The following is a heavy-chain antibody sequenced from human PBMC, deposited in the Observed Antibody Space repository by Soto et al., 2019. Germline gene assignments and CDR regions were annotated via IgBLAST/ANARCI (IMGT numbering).Heavy chain of an antibody. V-gene: IGHV4-4*07. CDR1: GGSVSSYY. Sequence: PSETLSLTCTVSGGSVSSYYWSWIRQPAGKGLEWIGRIYTSGSTNYNPPLKSRVTMSVDTSKNQFSLKLSSVTAADTAVYYCARSGRAYGSGSYYHYYGMDVWGQGTTVTVSS. D-gene: IGHD3-10*01. J-gene: IGHJ6*02. CDR2: IYTSGST. CDR3: ARSGRAYGSGSYYHYYGMDV.